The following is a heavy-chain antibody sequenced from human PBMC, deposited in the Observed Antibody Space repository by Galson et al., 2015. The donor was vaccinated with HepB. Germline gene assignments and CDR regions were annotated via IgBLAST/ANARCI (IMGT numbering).Heavy chain of an antibody. J-gene: IGHJ4*02. V-gene: IGHV3-7*01. CDR1: GFTFTTYY. CDR2: INQDGSQR. CDR3: AREFGPDY. D-gene: IGHD3-10*01. Sequence: SLRLSCAASGFTFTTYYMTWVRQAPGKRLEWVANINQDGSQRYYADSVKGRFTISRDNAKNSVYLQINSLRAEDAGVYFCAREFGPDYWGQGTLVTVSS.